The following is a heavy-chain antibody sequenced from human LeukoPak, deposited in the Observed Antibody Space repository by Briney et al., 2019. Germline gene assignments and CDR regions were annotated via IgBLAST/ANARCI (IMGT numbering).Heavy chain of an antibody. CDR1: GFTFSSYW. J-gene: IGHJ5*02. Sequence: PGGSLTLSCAASGFTFSSYWMDWVRHAPGKGLVWVSRIVGDGSDTAYADSVRGRFTVSRDNAKNTLFLQMNSLRDEDTAVYYCVRDGAGTVPLDLWGQGALVTVSS. D-gene: IGHD4-17*01. V-gene: IGHV3-74*01. CDR2: IVGDGSDT. CDR3: VRDGAGTVPLDL.